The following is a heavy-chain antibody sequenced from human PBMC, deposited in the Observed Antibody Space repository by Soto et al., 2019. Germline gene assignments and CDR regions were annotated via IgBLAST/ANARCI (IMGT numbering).Heavy chain of an antibody. Sequence: EVQLLESGGGLVQPGGSLRLSCAASGFTFSSYGMTWVRQAPGKGLEWVSFSSATGADTYYADSVKGRFTISRDNSKNTLYLQMTSLRADDTAVYYCAKDRRAGGNYGFYSDFWDQGALVIVSS. D-gene: IGHD1-7*01. CDR3: AKDRRAGGNYGFYSDF. J-gene: IGHJ4*02. CDR1: GFTFSSYG. CDR2: SSATGADT. V-gene: IGHV3-23*01.